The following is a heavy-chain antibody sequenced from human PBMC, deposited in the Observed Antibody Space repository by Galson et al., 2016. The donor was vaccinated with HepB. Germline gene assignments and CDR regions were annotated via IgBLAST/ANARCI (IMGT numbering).Heavy chain of an antibody. D-gene: IGHD3-10*01. CDR2: IKSKTDGGTT. J-gene: IGHJ4*02. V-gene: IGHV3-15*01. CDR1: GLTFSSAW. Sequence: SLRLSCAVSGLTFSSAWMDWVRQAPGKGLEWVGRIKSKTDGGTTDYAAPVKGRFTISRDDSKSTLYLQMTSLRNEDTGKYYCATSPGYYATAPFDYWGQGTLVTVSS. CDR3: ATSPGYYATAPFDY.